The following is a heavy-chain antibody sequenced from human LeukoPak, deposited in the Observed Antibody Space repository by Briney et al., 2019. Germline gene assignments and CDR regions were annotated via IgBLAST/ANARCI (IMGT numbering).Heavy chain of an antibody. CDR1: GGSISSYY. CDR2: IYTSGST. CDR3: AARRSGYEAIFDY. Sequence: KPSETLSLTCTVSGGSISSYYWGWIRQPAGKGLEWIGRIYTSGSTNYNPSLKSRVTMSVDTSKNQFSLKLSSVTAADTAVYYCAARRSGYEAIFDYWGQGTLVTVSS. J-gene: IGHJ4*02. V-gene: IGHV4-4*07. D-gene: IGHD5-12*01.